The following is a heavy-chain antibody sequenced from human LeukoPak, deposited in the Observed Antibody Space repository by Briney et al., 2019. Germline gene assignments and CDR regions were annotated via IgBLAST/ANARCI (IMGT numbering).Heavy chain of an antibody. V-gene: IGHV3-23*01. CDR3: AKSRTIVVHYFDY. Sequence: GGSLRLSCAASGFTVSSNYMSWVRQAPGKGLEWVSAISGSGGSTYYADSVKGRFTISRDNSKNTLYLQMNSLRAEDTAVYYCAKSRTIVVHYFDYWGQGTLVTVSS. CDR1: GFTVSSNY. D-gene: IGHD6-6*01. J-gene: IGHJ4*02. CDR2: ISGSGGST.